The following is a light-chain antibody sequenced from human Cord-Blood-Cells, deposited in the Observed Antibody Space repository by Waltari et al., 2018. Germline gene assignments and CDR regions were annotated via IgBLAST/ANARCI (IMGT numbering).Light chain of an antibody. J-gene: IGKJ3*01. CDR1: QSVSSD. CDR3: QQRRNWPPFT. Sequence: EIVLTQSPATLSLSPGERATLSCRASQSVSSDLAWYQQKPGPAPRLLIYDASNRATGIPARFSGSGSGTDFTLTISSLEPEDFAVYYCQQRRNWPPFTFGPGTKVDIK. V-gene: IGKV3-11*01. CDR2: DAS.